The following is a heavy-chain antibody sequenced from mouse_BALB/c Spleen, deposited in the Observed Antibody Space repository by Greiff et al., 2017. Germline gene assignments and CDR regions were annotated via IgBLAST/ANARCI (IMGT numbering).Heavy chain of an antibody. Sequence: EVKLMESGPSLVKPSQTLSLTCSVTGDSITSGYWNWIRKFPGNKLEYMGYISYSGSTYYNPSLKSRISITRDTSKNQYYLQLNSVTTEDTATYYCASGYYWDPYAMDYWGQGTSVTVSS. CDR3: ASGYYWDPYAMDY. J-gene: IGHJ4*01. CDR2: ISYSGST. D-gene: IGHD2-3*01. V-gene: IGHV3-8*02. CDR1: GDSITSGY.